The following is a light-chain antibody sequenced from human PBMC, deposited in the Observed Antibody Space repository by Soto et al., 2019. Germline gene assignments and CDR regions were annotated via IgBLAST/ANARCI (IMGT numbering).Light chain of an antibody. V-gene: IGKV3-15*01. J-gene: IGKJ1*01. Sequence: EIVMTQSPATLSVSPGERATLSCRASQSVSSNLAWYQQKPGQAPRLLIYGASTRATGIPARFSGSGSGTEFTLTISSLQSADFAVYYCQQYNNWPPVTFGHGTKVEIK. CDR3: QQYNNWPPVT. CDR2: GAS. CDR1: QSVSSN.